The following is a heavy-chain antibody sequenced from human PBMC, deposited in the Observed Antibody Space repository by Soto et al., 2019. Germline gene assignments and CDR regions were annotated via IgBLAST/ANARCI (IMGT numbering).Heavy chain of an antibody. J-gene: IGHJ6*02. CDR3: ASQDGTGYYGMDV. Sequence: SETLSLTCAVSGGSISSSNWWSWVRQPPGKGLEWIGEIYHSGSTNYNPSLKSRVTISVDKSKNQFSLKLSSVTAADTAVYYCASQDGTGYYGMDVWGQGTTVTVSS. CDR1: GGSISSSNW. D-gene: IGHD3-10*01. V-gene: IGHV4-4*02. CDR2: IYHSGST.